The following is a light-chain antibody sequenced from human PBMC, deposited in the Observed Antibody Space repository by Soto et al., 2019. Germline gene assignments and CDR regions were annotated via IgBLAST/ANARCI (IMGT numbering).Light chain of an antibody. V-gene: IGLV7-43*01. CDR3: LLYHSGPYV. Sequence: QAVVTQEPSLTVSPGGTVTLTCGSSTGAVTSDIHPNWFQQKPGQAPRELIYSTSNKHSWTPARFSGSPLGGKPALTVSGVQPEDEAEYYCLLYHSGPYVFGTGTKVTLL. CDR1: TGAVTSDIH. CDR2: STS. J-gene: IGLJ1*01.